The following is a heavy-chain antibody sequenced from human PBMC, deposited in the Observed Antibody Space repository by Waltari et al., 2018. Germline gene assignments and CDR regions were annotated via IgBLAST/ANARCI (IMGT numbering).Heavy chain of an antibody. D-gene: IGHD2-2*01. CDR2: IYYSGST. J-gene: IGHJ4*02. CDR3: ARAGGAIVVVPAAIGIDY. Sequence: QLQLQESGPGLVKPSETLSLTCTVSGGSIRSRSYYWGWIRQPPGQGLEWIGSIYYSGSTYYNPSLKSRVTISVDTSKNQFSLKLSSVTAADTAVYYCARAGGAIVVVPAAIGIDYWGQGTLVTVSS. CDR1: GGSIRSRSYY. V-gene: IGHV4-39*07.